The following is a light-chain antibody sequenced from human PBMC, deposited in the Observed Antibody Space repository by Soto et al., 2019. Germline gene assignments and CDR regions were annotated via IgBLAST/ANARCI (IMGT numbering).Light chain of an antibody. CDR2: GAS. CDR3: QQYNNWPPDRT. V-gene: IGKV3-15*01. CDR1: QSVSSN. J-gene: IGKJ1*01. Sequence: EIVMTQSPATLSVSPGERATLSCRASQSVSSNLAWYQQKPGQAPRLLIYGASTRATGIPARFSGSGSGTEFTLTTSSLKSEDFASYFCQQYNNWPPDRTFGQGTKVEIK.